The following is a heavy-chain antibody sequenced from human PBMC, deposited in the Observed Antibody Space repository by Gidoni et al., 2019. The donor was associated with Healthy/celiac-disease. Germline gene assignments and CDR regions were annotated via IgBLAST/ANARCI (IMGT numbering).Heavy chain of an antibody. CDR1: GFPFSSYA. CDR2: ISSNGGRT. V-gene: IGHV3-64D*08. CDR3: VKDRGFDVLRYCDWLFDRLFSFDY. Sequence: EVQLVESGGGLVQTGGSLRLSCSASGFPFSSYAMHWVRQAPGKGLVHGSAISSNGGRTYYADSVKGRFTISRDNSKNTLYLQMSSLRAEDTAVYYCVKDRGFDVLRYCDWLFDRLFSFDYWGQGTLVTVSS. J-gene: IGHJ4*02. D-gene: IGHD3-9*01.